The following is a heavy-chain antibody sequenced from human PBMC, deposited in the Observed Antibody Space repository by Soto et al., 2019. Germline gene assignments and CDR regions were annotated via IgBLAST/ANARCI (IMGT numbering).Heavy chain of an antibody. CDR2: ISGSGGST. J-gene: IGHJ4*02. CDR1: GFTFSSYA. Sequence: GGSLRLSCAASGFTFSSYAMSWVRQAPGKGLEWVSAISGSGGSTYYADSVKGRFTISRDNSKNTLYLQMNSLRAEDTAVYYCAKGPSGYCSGGSCYSDYWGQGTLVTVSS. D-gene: IGHD2-15*01. CDR3: AKGPSGYCSGGSCYSDY. V-gene: IGHV3-23*01.